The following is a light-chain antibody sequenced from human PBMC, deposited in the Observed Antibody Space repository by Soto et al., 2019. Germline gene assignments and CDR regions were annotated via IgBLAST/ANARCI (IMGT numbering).Light chain of an antibody. CDR1: QSINKW. V-gene: IGKV1-5*01. J-gene: IGKJ1*01. CDR2: DAS. Sequence: DIQMTQSPATLSASVGDRVTITCRASQSINKWLAWYQQEPGKAPKLLIYDASTLKGGVPSRFSGSGSGTEFTLTIVSLQPDDFAIYYCQQYSTYSWTFGQGTKVDIK. CDR3: QQYSTYSWT.